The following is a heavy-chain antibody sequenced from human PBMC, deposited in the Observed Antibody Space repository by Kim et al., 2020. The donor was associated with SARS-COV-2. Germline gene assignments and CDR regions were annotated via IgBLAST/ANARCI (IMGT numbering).Heavy chain of an antibody. V-gene: IGHV3-30*18. CDR1: GFTFSSYG. D-gene: IGHD3-9*01. CDR2: ISYDGSNK. Sequence: GGSLRLSCAASGFTFSSYGMHWVRQAPGKGLEWVAVISYDGSNKYYADSVKGRFTISRDNSKNTLYLQMNSLRAEDTAVYYCAKDLEYYDMLTGYLRTVGYYYYGMDVWGDGTSVTVSS. CDR3: AKDLEYYDMLTGYLRTVGYYYYGMDV. J-gene: IGHJ6*04.